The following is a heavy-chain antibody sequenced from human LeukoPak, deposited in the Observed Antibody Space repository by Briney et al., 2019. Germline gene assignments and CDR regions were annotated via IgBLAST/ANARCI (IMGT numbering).Heavy chain of an antibody. CDR3: ARERWYYGSGTYSWFDY. Sequence: SSETLSLTCAVYGGSFSGYYWSWIRQPPGKGLVWIGEINHSGSTNYNPSLKSRVTISVDTSKNQFSLKLNSVTAADTAVYYCARERWYYGSGTYSWFDYWGQGTLVTVSS. CDR1: GGSFSGYY. V-gene: IGHV4-34*01. D-gene: IGHD3-10*01. J-gene: IGHJ4*02. CDR2: INHSGST.